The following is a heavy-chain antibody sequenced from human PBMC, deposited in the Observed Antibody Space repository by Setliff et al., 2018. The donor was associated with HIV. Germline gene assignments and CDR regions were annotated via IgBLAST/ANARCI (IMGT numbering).Heavy chain of an antibody. V-gene: IGHV1-8*02. D-gene: IGHD3-10*01. CDR2: MHPHSGNT. CDR1: GYIFTDYF. CDR3: ASYYGAGAHYPYYYYMDV. J-gene: IGHJ6*03. Sequence: ASVKVSCKASGYIFTDYFIHWVRQAPGQGLEWMGWMHPHSGNTDSTQKFQGRVTMTRNTSISTAYMELSSLRSEDTAVYYCASYYGAGAHYPYYYYMDVWGKGTTVTVSS.